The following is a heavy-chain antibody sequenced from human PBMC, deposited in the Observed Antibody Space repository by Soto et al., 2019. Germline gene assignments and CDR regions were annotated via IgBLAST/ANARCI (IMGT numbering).Heavy chain of an antibody. Sequence: QLQLQESGPGLVKPSETLSLTCTVSGGSISSSSYYWGWIRQPPGKGLEWIGSIYYSGSTYYNPALKSRVTISVDTSTNQFSLKLSSVTAADTAVYYCARHSVYDILTSTLYYFDYWGQGTLVTVSS. CDR2: IYYSGST. V-gene: IGHV4-39*01. CDR1: GGSISSSSYY. J-gene: IGHJ4*02. D-gene: IGHD3-9*01. CDR3: ARHSVYDILTSTLYYFDY.